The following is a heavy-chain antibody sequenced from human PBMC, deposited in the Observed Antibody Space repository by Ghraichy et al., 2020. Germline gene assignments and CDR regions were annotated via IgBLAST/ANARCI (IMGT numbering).Heavy chain of an antibody. Sequence: GGSLRLSCAASGFTFSSYSMNWVRQAPGKGLEWVSYISSSSSTIYYADSVKGRFTISRDNAKNSLYLQMNSLRDEDTAVYYCARESWVDSSGYYYADAFDIWGQGTMVTVSS. CDR1: GFTFSSYS. CDR3: ARESWVDSSGYYYADAFDI. V-gene: IGHV3-48*02. J-gene: IGHJ3*02. D-gene: IGHD3-22*01. CDR2: ISSSSSTI.